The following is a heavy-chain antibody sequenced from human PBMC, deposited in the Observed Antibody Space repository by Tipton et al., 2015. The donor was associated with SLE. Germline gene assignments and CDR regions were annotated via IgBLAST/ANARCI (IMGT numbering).Heavy chain of an antibody. J-gene: IGHJ4*02. D-gene: IGHD6-13*01. Sequence: TLSLTCAVSGYSISSGYYWGWIRQPAGKGLEWIGRIYTSGSTNYNPSPKSRGTMSVDTSKNQFSLKLSSVTAADTAVYYCASSPLAAAEGIDYWGQGTLVTVSS. V-gene: IGHV4-61*02. CDR2: IYTSGST. CDR3: ASSPLAAAEGIDY. CDR1: GYSISSGYY.